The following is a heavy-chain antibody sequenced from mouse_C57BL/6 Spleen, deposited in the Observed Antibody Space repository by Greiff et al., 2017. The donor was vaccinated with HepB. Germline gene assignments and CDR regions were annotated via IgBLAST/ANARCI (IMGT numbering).Heavy chain of an antibody. CDR2: INPGSGGT. D-gene: IGHD1-1*01. J-gene: IGHJ2*01. Sequence: QVQLQQSGAELVRPGTSVKVSCKASGYAFTNYLMEWVKQRPGQGLEWIGVINPGSGGTNYNEKFKGKATLTADKSSSTAYMQLSSLTSEDSAVYFCARSGPTVGYFDYWGQGTTLTVSS. CDR1: GYAFTNYL. CDR3: ARSGPTVGYFDY. V-gene: IGHV1-54*01.